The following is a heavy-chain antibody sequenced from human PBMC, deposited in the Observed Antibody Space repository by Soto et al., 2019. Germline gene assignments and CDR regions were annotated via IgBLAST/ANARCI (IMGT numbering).Heavy chain of an antibody. CDR1: GGSVSSGSYY. D-gene: IGHD2-2*01. V-gene: IGHV4-61*01. Sequence: PSETLSLTCTVSGGSVSSGSYYWSWIRQPPGKGLEWIGYIYYSGSTNYNPSLKSRVTISIDTSKNQIALNLSSVTAADTAVYYCARQRFQVPAAMPQYYFDYWGQGTLVTVSS. J-gene: IGHJ4*02. CDR2: IYYSGST. CDR3: ARQRFQVPAAMPQYYFDY.